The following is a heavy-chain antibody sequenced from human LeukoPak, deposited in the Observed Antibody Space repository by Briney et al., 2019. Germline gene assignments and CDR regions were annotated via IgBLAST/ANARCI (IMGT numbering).Heavy chain of an antibody. D-gene: IGHD4-17*01. CDR1: GYSISSDYY. V-gene: IGHV4-38-2*02. J-gene: IGHJ4*02. Sequence: SETLSLTCSVSGYSISSDYYWGWIRQPPGKGLEWIGNIYHSGSTYYNPSLKSRVTISVDTSKNQFSLKLNSVTAADTAVYYCARGRPTVTTMAADYWGQGTLVTVSS. CDR2: IYHSGST. CDR3: ARGRPTVTTMAADY.